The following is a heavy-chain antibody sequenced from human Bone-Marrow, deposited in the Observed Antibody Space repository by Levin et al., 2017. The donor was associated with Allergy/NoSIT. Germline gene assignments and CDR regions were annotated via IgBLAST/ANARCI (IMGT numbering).Heavy chain of an antibody. CDR2: IDRSGTTI. CDR3: ARGEFGFDS. J-gene: IGHJ4*02. D-gene: IGHD3-16*01. CDR1: GFSFSNYE. Sequence: GGSLRLSCEASGFSFSNYEMNWVRQAPGKGLEWVAHIDRSGTTIYYEDSVKGRLTVSRDNAKNSLFLQMNDLRDADTATYYCARGEFGFDSWGQGTLVTVSS. V-gene: IGHV3-48*03.